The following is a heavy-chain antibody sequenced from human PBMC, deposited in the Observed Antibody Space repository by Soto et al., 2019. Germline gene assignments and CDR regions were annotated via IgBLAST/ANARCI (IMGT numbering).Heavy chain of an antibody. V-gene: IGHV3-23*01. D-gene: IGHD6-19*01. Sequence: GGSLRLSCAASGFTFSSYAMSWVRQAPGKGLEWVSAISGSGGSTYYADSVKGRFTISRDNSKNTLYLQMNSLRAEDTAVYYCAKDPINRYSSGWGLFDYWGQGTLVTVSS. CDR3: AKDPINRYSSGWGLFDY. CDR2: ISGSGGST. CDR1: GFTFSSYA. J-gene: IGHJ4*02.